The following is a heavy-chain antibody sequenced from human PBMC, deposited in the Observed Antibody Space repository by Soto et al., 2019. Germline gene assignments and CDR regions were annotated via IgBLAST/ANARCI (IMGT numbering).Heavy chain of an antibody. J-gene: IGHJ6*02. V-gene: IGHV5-51*01. CDR3: ARLFGAGATTVTVKGYYGMDV. D-gene: IGHD4-4*01. CDR2: IYPGDSDT. CDR1: GWGVSSYW. Sequence: GEAQKISCKGSGWGVSSYWMGWVRQMPGKGLEWLGIIYPGDSDTRYSPPFQGQVTISADKSISTAYLQWSSLKASDTAMYYCARLFGAGATTVTVKGYYGMDVWGQGNTVTVSS.